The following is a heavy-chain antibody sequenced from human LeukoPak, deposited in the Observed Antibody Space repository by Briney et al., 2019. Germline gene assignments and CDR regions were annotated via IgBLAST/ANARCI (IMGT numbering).Heavy chain of an antibody. CDR1: GDSLSGYW. Sequence: PETLSLTCSVSGDSLSGYWWTWIRQPPGKGLEWIGIIYYTGSTNYNPSLKRRVTLSADTSKNQLSLKLTSVTAADTAVYYCTRRRYYDPLGLDFWGRGTLVTVSS. CDR2: IYYTGST. V-gene: IGHV4-59*12. D-gene: IGHD3-22*01. CDR3: TRRRYYDPLGLDF. J-gene: IGHJ4*02.